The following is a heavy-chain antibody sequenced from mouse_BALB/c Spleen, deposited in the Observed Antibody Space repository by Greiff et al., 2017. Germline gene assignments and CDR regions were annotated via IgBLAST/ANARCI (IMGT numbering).Heavy chain of an antibody. CDR2: ISNGGGST. V-gene: IGHV5-12-2*01. J-gene: IGHJ3*01. CDR1: GFTFSSYT. D-gene: IGHD2-2*01. Sequence: DVHLVESGGGLVQPGGSLKLSCAASGFTFSSYTMSWVRQTPEKRLEWVAYISNGGGSTYYPDTVKGRFTISRDNAKNTLYLQMSSLKSEDTAMYYCARHGYPAWFAYWGQGTLVTVSA. CDR3: ARHGYPAWFAY.